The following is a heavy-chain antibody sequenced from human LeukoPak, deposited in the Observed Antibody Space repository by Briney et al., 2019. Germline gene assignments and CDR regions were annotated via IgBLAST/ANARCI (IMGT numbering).Heavy chain of an antibody. V-gene: IGHV3-30*18. J-gene: IGHJ4*02. CDR3: AKDRETTASGTFDY. CDR1: GFTFRNYG. D-gene: IGHD6-13*01. CDR2: ISDDGSKK. Sequence: GGSLRLSCAASGFTFRNYGMHCLRQAPGQGLEGVAVISDDGSKKYYADSVKGRFTISRDNSNNALDLQMNSLRAEDTAVYYCAKDRETTASGTFDYWGQGALVTVSS.